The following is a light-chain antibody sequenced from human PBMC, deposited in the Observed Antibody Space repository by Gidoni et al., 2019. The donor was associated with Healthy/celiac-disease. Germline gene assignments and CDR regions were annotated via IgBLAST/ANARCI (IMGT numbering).Light chain of an antibody. CDR3: QQYYSTPLT. J-gene: IGKJ4*01. Sequence: IVMTQSTASPAVSRGERATINCKSSQSVLYSSNNKNYLAWYQQKPGQPPKLLIYWASTRESGVPDRFSGSGSGTDFTLTISSLQAEDVAVYYCQQYYSTPLTFGGGTKVEIK. CDR2: WAS. V-gene: IGKV4-1*01. CDR1: QSVLYSSNNKNY.